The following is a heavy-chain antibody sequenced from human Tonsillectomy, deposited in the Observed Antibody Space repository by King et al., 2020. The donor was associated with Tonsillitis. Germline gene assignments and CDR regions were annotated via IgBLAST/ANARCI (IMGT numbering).Heavy chain of an antibody. Sequence: VQLVESGGGVVQPGRSLRLSCAASGFTFSSHGMHGVRQAPGKGLEGVAVISYDGSNKYYADSVKGRFTISRDNSKNTLYLQMNSLRAEDTAVYYCAKDNPDYGLDPWGQGTLVTVSS. CDR1: GFTFSSHG. D-gene: IGHD4-17*01. V-gene: IGHV3-30*18. CDR2: ISYDGSNK. J-gene: IGHJ5*02. CDR3: AKDNPDYGLDP.